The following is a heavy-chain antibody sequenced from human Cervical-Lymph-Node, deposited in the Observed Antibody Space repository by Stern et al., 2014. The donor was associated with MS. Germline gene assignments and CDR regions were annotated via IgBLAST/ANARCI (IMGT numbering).Heavy chain of an antibody. J-gene: IGHJ5*02. CDR1: GGSIISGDFY. CDR2: VYYSGST. V-gene: IGHV4-31*03. D-gene: IGHD4/OR15-4a*01. CDR3: GGRAGGSDNYFDP. Sequence: QVQLQESGPGLVKPSQTLSLTCTVSGGSIISGDFYWSWIRQLPGKGLEWIGYVYYSGSTYYNPSLNSRVVISVDTANNQLSLKLSSVTAAATAVYYCGGRAGGSDNYFDPWGQGTLVTVSS.